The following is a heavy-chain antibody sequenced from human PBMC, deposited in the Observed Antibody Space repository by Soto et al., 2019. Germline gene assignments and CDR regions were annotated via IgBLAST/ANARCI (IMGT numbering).Heavy chain of an antibody. D-gene: IGHD6-19*01. CDR3: ARDLYSSGFFDY. CDR2: IYYSGST. CDR1: GGSISSSSSY. V-gene: IGHV4-39*02. J-gene: IGHJ4*02. Sequence: SETLSLTCTVSGGSISSSSSYWGWIRQPPGKGLEWIGSIYYSGSTYYNPSLKSRVTISVDTSKNQFSLKLSSVTAADTAVYYCARDLYSSGFFDYWGQGTLVTVSS.